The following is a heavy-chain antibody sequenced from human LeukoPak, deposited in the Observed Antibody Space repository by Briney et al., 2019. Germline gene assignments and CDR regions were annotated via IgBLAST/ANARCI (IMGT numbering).Heavy chain of an antibody. V-gene: IGHV3-30-3*01. CDR1: GFTFSNYA. D-gene: IGHD6-13*01. J-gene: IGHJ1*01. Sequence: GGSLRLSCAASGFTFSNYAMHWVRQAPGKGLEWVALISYDGSNKYYADSVKGRFTISRDNSKNTLYLQMSSLRAEDTAVYYCVKDTSSWYPEYFQHWGQGTLVTVSS. CDR2: ISYDGSNK. CDR3: VKDTSSWYPEYFQH.